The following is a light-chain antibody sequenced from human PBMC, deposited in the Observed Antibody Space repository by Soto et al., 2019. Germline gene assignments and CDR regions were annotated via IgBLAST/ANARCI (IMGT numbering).Light chain of an antibody. CDR2: GAF. CDR1: QNIKTN. J-gene: IGKJ3*01. Sequence: DKVLKQSPATLSVTQGERATLSCRASQNIKTNLAWYQHKPGQAPRLLIYGAFTGATGVPARFSGSGSGTEFTLTISSLQPEDFATYYCQQTSAFPRTFGQGTNVDI. CDR3: QQTSAFPRT. V-gene: IGKV3-15*01.